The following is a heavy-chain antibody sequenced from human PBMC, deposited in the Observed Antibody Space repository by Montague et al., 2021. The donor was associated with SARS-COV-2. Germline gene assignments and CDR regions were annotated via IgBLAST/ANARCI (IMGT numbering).Heavy chain of an antibody. CDR1: FGSISTYY. CDR2: IFYNGST. J-gene: IGHJ5*01. Sequence: SETLSLTCTVSFGSISTYYWSWIRQPPGKGPEWIGFIFYNGSTKYNPSLKRRVSISLDTSKNQFSLKLSSVTAADTAVYYCARQDAWAYCGDECYRGWFDSWSQGTLVTVSS. V-gene: IGHV4-59*01. CDR3: ARQDAWAYCGDECYRGWFDS. D-gene: IGHD2-21*01.